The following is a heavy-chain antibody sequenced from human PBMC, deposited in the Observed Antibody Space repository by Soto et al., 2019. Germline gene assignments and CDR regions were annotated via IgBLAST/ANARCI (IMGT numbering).Heavy chain of an antibody. CDR3: ARVSGNDAFDI. CDR2: IYHSGST. Sequence: QVQLQESGPGLVKPSGTLSLTCAVSGGSISSSNWWSWVRQPPGKGLEWIGEIYHSGSTNYNPSLKXRXTXSXXKSKNQFSLKLRSVTAADTALYYCARVSGNDAFDIWGQGTMVTVSS. J-gene: IGHJ3*02. V-gene: IGHV4-4*02. D-gene: IGHD3-22*01. CDR1: GGSISSSNW.